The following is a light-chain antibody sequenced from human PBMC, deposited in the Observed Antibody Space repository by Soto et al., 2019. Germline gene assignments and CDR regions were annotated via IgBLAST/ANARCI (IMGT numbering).Light chain of an antibody. CDR3: SSYTSISTLGV. V-gene: IGLV2-14*01. CDR2: DVS. Sequence: QSVLTQPASVSGFPGQSITISCTGTSSDVGGYNYVSWYQQHPGKAPKLMIYDVSNRPSGVSNRFSGSKSGNTASLTISGLQAEDEADYYCSSYTSISTLGVFGGGTKVTVL. CDR1: SSDVGGYNY. J-gene: IGLJ2*01.